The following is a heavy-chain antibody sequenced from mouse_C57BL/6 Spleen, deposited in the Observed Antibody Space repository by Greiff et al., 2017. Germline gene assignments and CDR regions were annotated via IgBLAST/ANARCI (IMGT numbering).Heavy chain of an antibody. CDR3: ARGVGRLDY. Sequence: QVQLQQPGAELVRPGSSVKLSCKASGYTFTSYWMDWVKQRPGQGLEWIGNIYPSDSETHYNQKFKDKATLTVDKSSSTAYMQLSSLTSEDSAVYYCARGVGRLDYWGQGTTLTVSS. D-gene: IGHD4-1*01. CDR2: IYPSDSET. J-gene: IGHJ2*01. V-gene: IGHV1-61*01. CDR1: GYTFTSYW.